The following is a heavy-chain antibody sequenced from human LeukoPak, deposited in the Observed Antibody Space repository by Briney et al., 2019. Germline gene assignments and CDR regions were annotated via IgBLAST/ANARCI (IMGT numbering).Heavy chain of an antibody. D-gene: IGHD3-10*01. V-gene: IGHV3-30*02. CDR2: IRYDGSNK. CDR3: ARDPLLLWFGEFTNYYMDV. Sequence: GGSLRLSWAASGFTFSSYGMHWVRQAPGKGLEWGAGIRYDGSNKYYADSVKGRFTISRDHSKNTLYLQMNSLRAEDTAVYYCARDPLLLWFGEFTNYYMDVWGKGTTVTVSS. CDR1: GFTFSSYG. J-gene: IGHJ6*03.